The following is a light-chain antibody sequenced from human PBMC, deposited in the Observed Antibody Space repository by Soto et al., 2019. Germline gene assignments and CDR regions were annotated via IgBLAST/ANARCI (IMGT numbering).Light chain of an antibody. J-gene: IGLJ2*01. CDR3: QSYDNSLRGSV. Sequence: QAVVTQPPSVSGAPGQRVTTSCTGSSSNIGAGYGVHWYQKLPETAPKLLIYSNTNRPSGVPDRFSGSKSGTSASLAITGLQTDDEADYYCQSYDNSLRGSVFGGGTKLTVL. CDR2: SNT. V-gene: IGLV1-40*01. CDR1: SSNIGAGYG.